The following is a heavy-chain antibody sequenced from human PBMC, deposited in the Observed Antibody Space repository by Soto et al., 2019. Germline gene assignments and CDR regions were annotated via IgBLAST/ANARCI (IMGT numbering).Heavy chain of an antibody. D-gene: IGHD3-22*01. J-gene: IGHJ3*02. CDR1: GGTFSSYA. Sequence: ASVKVSCKASGGTFSSYAISSVRHAPGQGLEWMGGIIPIFGTANYAQKFQGRVTITADESTSTAYMELSSLRSEDTAVYYCARDRLYYDSSGYYSHDAFDIWGQGTMVTVSS. CDR3: ARDRLYYDSSGYYSHDAFDI. CDR2: IIPIFGTA. V-gene: IGHV1-69*13.